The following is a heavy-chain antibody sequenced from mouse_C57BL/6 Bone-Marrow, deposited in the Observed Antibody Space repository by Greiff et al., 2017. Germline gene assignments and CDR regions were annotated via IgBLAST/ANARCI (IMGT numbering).Heavy chain of an antibody. Sequence: VQLQQSGPVLVKPGASVKMSCKASGYTFTDYYMNWVKQSHGKSLEWIGVINPYNGGTSYNQKFKGKATLTVDKSSSTAYMELNSLTSEDSAVYYCAKYYYGSRGAMDYWGQGTSVTVSS. V-gene: IGHV1-19*01. CDR3: AKYYYGSRGAMDY. CDR1: GYTFTDYY. J-gene: IGHJ4*01. D-gene: IGHD1-1*01. CDR2: INPYNGGT.